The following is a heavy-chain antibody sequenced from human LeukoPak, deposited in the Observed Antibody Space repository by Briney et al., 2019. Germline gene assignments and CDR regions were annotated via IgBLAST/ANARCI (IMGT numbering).Heavy chain of an antibody. D-gene: IGHD2-2*02. CDR1: GYTFTSYG. Sequence: GASVKVSCKASGYTFTSYGISWVQQAPGQGLEWMGWISAYNGNTNYAQKLQGRVTMTTDTPTSTAYMELRSLRSDDTAVYYCARARQYRWFDPWGQGTLVTVSS. V-gene: IGHV1-18*01. CDR2: ISAYNGNT. CDR3: ARARQYRWFDP. J-gene: IGHJ5*02.